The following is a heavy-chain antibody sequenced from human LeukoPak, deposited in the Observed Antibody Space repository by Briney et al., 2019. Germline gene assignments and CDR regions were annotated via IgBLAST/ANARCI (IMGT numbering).Heavy chain of an antibody. J-gene: IGHJ5*02. Sequence: SETLSLTCTVSGASISSYYWSWIRQPPGKGLEWIGYIYYSGSTNYNPSLKSRVTISVDTSKNQFSLELSSVTAADTAVYYCARGYSYGAYWFDPWGQGTLVTVSS. V-gene: IGHV4-59*01. D-gene: IGHD5-18*01. CDR2: IYYSGST. CDR3: ARGYSYGAYWFDP. CDR1: GASISSYY.